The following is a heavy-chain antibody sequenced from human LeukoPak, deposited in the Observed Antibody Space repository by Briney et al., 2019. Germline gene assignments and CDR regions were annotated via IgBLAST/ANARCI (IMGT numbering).Heavy chain of an antibody. CDR3: ARGRALLGYMDV. J-gene: IGHJ6*03. CDR1: GYTFTSYD. CDR2: MNPNSGNT. V-gene: IGHV1-8*03. D-gene: IGHD1-26*01. Sequence: ASVKVSCKASGYTFTSYDINWVRQATGRGLEWMGWMNPNSGNTGYAQKFQGRVTITRNTSISTAYMELSSLRSEDTAVYYCARGRALLGYMDVWGKGTTVTVSS.